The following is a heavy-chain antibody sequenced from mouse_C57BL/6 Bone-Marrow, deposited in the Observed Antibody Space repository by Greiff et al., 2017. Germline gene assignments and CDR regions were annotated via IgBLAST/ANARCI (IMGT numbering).Heavy chain of an antibody. V-gene: IGHV1-69*01. J-gene: IGHJ1*03. Sequence: QVQLQQSGAELVMPGASVKLSCKASGYTFTSYWMHWVKQRPGQGLEWIGEIDPSDSYTNYNQKFKGKSTLTVDKSSSTAYMQLSSLTSEDSAVYYCARWRRWYFDVWGTGTTVTVSS. CDR2: IDPSDSYT. CDR3: ARWRRWYFDV. CDR1: GYTFTSYW.